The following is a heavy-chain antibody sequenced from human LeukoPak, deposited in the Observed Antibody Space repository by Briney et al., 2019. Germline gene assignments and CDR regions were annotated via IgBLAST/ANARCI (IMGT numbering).Heavy chain of an antibody. CDR1: RAAISDYY. V-gene: IGHV4-4*07. Sequence: SETLSLTCTVSRAAISDYYWSWIRQTPGKGLEWIGRIFISGGTNYNPSLRSRVTMSLDTSKNQFSLKLYSVTAADTAVYYCARGGSTLHSAGGHDIEFYYYYYMDVWGKGTTVTISS. J-gene: IGHJ6*03. CDR2: IFISGGT. D-gene: IGHD3-9*01. CDR3: ARGGSTLHSAGGHDIEFYYYYYMDV.